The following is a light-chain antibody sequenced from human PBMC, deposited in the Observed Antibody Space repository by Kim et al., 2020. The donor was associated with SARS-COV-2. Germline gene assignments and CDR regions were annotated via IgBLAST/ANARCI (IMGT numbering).Light chain of an antibody. J-gene: IGKJ1*01. V-gene: IGKV1-6*01. CDR1: QAIRSD. CDR3: LQDYDLPWT. Sequence: ASGGDEVPITGRASQAIRSDLGWYQQKPGKAPQLLMYGASILQTGVPSRFSGSGSGTDFTLTISSLQPEDSATYYCLQDYDLPWTFGQGTKVDIK. CDR2: GAS.